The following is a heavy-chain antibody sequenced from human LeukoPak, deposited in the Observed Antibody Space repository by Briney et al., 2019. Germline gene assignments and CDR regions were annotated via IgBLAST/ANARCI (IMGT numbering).Heavy chain of an antibody. CDR2: IYSGGST. J-gene: IGHJ3*02. V-gene: IGHV3-53*01. CDR3: ARDSRQDYYDSSGYLWFAFDI. CDR1: GFTVSNNY. Sequence: TGGSLRLSCAASGFTVSNNYMSWVRQAPGKGLEWVSVIYSGGSTYYADSVKGRFIISRDNSKNTLYLQMNSLRAEDTAVYYCARDSRQDYYDSSGYLWFAFDIWGQGTMVTVSS. D-gene: IGHD3-22*01.